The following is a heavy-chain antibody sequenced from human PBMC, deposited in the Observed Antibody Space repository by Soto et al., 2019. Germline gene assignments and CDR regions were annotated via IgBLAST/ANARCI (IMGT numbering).Heavy chain of an antibody. CDR2: ISGSGGST. J-gene: IGHJ6*02. V-gene: IGHV3-23*01. Sequence: LRLSCAASGFTFSSYAMSWVRQAPGKGLEWVSAISGSGGSTYYADSVKGRFTISRDNSKNTLYLQMNSLRAEDTAVYYCAKPPKSITMVRGVILDYYYYGMDVWGQGTTVTVSS. CDR3: AKPPKSITMVRGVILDYYYYGMDV. D-gene: IGHD3-10*01. CDR1: GFTFSSYA.